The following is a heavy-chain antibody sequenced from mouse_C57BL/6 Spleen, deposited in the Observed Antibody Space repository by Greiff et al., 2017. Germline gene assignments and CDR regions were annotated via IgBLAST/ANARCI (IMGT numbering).Heavy chain of an antibody. V-gene: IGHV1-50*01. J-gene: IGHJ2*01. Sequence: VQLQQPGAELVKPGASVKLSCKASGYTFTSYWMQWVKQRPGQGLEWIGEIDPSDSYTNYNQKFKGKATLTVDTSSSTAYMQLSSLTSEDSAVYYCARDYGSRDYFDYWGQGTTLTVSS. D-gene: IGHD1-1*01. CDR2: IDPSDSYT. CDR1: GYTFTSYW. CDR3: ARDYGSRDYFDY.